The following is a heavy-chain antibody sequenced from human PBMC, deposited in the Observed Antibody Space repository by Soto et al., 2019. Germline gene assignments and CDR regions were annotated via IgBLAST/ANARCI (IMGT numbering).Heavy chain of an antibody. CDR2: ISAYNGNT. Sequence: ASVKVSCKASGYTFTSYGISWVRQAPGQGLEWMGWISAYNGNTNYAQKLQGRVTMTTDTSTSTAYMELRSLRSDDTAVYYCARDQATIRGYYYYYGMDVWGQGTTVTVSS. J-gene: IGHJ6*02. CDR3: ARDQATIRGYYYYYGMDV. CDR1: GYTFTSYG. D-gene: IGHD5-12*01. V-gene: IGHV1-18*01.